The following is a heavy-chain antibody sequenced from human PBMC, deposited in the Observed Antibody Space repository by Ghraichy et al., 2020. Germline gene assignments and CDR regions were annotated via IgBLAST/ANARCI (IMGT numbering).Heavy chain of an antibody. CDR2: INHSGSN. CDR1: GGSFSGYY. D-gene: IGHD3-3*01. Sequence: SETLSLTCAVYGGSFSGYYWSWIRQPPGKGLEWIGEINHSGSNNYNPSLKSRVTISVDTSKNQFSLKLSSVTAADTAVYYCARGSFRDYDFWSGRRGGDYYYGMDVWGQGTTVTVSS. V-gene: IGHV4-34*01. CDR3: ARGSFRDYDFWSGRRGGDYYYGMDV. J-gene: IGHJ6*02.